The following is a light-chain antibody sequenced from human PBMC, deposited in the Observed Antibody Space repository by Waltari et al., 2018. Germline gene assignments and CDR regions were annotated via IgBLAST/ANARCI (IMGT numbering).Light chain of an antibody. Sequence: DIQMTQSPSTLSASVGDRVTITCRASQSISSWLAWYQQKPGKAPKLLIYKASSLERGVPSRFSGSGSGTEFTLTISSLQPDDFATYYCQHETFGQGTKVEIK. J-gene: IGKJ1*01. CDR3: QHET. CDR1: QSISSW. V-gene: IGKV1-5*03. CDR2: KAS.